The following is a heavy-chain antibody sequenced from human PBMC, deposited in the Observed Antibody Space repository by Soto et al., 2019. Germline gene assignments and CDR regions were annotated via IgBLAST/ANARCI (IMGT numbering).Heavy chain of an antibody. Sequence: SVKVSCKASGGTFSSYAISWVRQAPGQGLEWMGGIIPIFGTANYAQKFQGRVTITADESTSTAYMELSSLRSEDTAVYYCARAPAPHQLSHAFDIWGQGTMVTVSS. CDR3: ARAPAPHQLSHAFDI. V-gene: IGHV1-69*13. D-gene: IGHD2-2*01. J-gene: IGHJ3*02. CDR2: IIPIFGTA. CDR1: GGTFSSYA.